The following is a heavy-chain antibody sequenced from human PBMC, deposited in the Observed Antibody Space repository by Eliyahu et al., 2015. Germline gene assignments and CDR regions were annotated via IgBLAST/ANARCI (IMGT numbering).Heavy chain of an antibody. CDR3: ARDLSRWSDWFDP. CDR2: IYSGGST. CDR1: XFTXSSNY. D-gene: IGHD4-23*01. V-gene: IGHV3-66*01. J-gene: IGHJ5*02. Sequence: EVQLVESGGGLVQPGGSXXXSXAASXFTXSSNYMSWVRQAPGKGLEWVSVIYSGGSTYYADSVKGRFTISRDNSKNTLYLQMNSLRAEDTAVYYCARDLSRWSDWFDPWGQGTLVTVSS.